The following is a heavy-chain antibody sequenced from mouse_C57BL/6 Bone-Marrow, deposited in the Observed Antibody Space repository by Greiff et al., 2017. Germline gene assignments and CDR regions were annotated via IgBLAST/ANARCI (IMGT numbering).Heavy chain of an antibody. D-gene: IGHD1-1*01. CDR3: ARHYYGSSWYFDV. Sequence: DVMLVESGGGLVQPGGSLKLSCAASGFTFSDYGMAWVRQAPRKGPEWVAFISNLAYSIYYADTVTGRFTISRENAKNTLYLEMSSLRSEDTAMYYCARHYYGSSWYFDVWGTGTTVTVAS. CDR1: GFTFSDYG. J-gene: IGHJ1*03. CDR2: ISNLAYSI. V-gene: IGHV5-15*01.